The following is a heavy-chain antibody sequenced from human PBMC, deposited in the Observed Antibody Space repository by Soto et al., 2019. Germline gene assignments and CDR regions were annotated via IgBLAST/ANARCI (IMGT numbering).Heavy chain of an antibody. CDR2: ISSSGNTI. V-gene: IGHV3-48*03. J-gene: IGHJ4*02. D-gene: IGHD3-16*02. CDR1: GFTFSSYE. CDR3: ARATPPPSSPFIVY. Sequence: EVQLVESGGGLVQPGGSLRLSCAASGFTFSSYEMNWVRQAPGKGLEWVSYISSSGNTIYYAESVKGRFTISRDNARNSLYLQINSMRAEDTAVYYCARATPPPSSPFIVYWGQGTLVTVSS.